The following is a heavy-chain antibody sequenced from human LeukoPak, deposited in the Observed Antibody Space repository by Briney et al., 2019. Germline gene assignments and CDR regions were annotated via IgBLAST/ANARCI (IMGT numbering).Heavy chain of an antibody. Sequence: ASVKVSCKASGYTFTSYGISWARQAPGQGLEWMGWISAYNGNTNYAQKLQGRVTMTTDTSTSTAYMELRSLRSDDTAVYCCARDLPYCSSTSCYNPHYYYYYGMDVWGQGTTVTVSS. J-gene: IGHJ6*02. D-gene: IGHD2-2*02. CDR3: ARDLPYCSSTSCYNPHYYYYYGMDV. V-gene: IGHV1-18*01. CDR1: GYTFTSYG. CDR2: ISAYNGNT.